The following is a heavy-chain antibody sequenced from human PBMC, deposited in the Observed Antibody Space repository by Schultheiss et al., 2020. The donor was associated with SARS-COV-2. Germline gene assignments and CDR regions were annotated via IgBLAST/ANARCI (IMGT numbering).Heavy chain of an antibody. CDR1: GYSFTTCG. V-gene: IGHV1-2*02. CDR2: INPNSGGT. J-gene: IGHJ5*02. CDR3: AREITAAGTLGWFDP. D-gene: IGHD6-13*01. Sequence: ASVKVSCKASGYSFTTCGLNWVPQAPGQGLEWMGWINPNSGGTNYAQKFQGRVTMTRDTSISTAYMELSRLRSEDTAVYYCAREITAAGTLGWFDPWGQGTLVTVSS.